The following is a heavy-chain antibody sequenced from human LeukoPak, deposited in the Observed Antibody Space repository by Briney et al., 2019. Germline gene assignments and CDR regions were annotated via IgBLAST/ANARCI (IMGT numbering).Heavy chain of an antibody. Sequence: ASVKVSCKASGYTFTSYGVSWVRQAPGQGLEWMGSISVYNGNTNYAQKLQGRVTLTTDTSTSTAYMGLRSLRSDDTAVYYCARDRRDILTGPQSSDAFDIWGQGTMVTVSS. CDR2: ISVYNGNT. D-gene: IGHD3-9*01. V-gene: IGHV1-18*01. J-gene: IGHJ3*02. CDR3: ARDRRDILTGPQSSDAFDI. CDR1: GYTFTSYG.